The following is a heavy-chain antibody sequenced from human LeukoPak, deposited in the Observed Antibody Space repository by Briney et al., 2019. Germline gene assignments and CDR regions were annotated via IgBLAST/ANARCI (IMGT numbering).Heavy chain of an antibody. D-gene: IGHD6-19*01. CDR3: AKVSSSGWYFDY. CDR1: GFTFSIYA. V-gene: IGHV3-23*01. CDR2: ISGSGGST. Sequence: GGSLRLSCAASGFTFSIYAMSWVRQAPGKGLEWVSAISGSGGSTYYADSVKGRFTISRDNSKNTLYPQMNSLRAEDTAVYYCAKVSSSGWYFDYWGQGTLVTVSS. J-gene: IGHJ4*02.